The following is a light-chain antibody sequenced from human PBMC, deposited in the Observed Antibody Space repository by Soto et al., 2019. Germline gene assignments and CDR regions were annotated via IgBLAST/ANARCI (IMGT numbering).Light chain of an antibody. CDR2: DTS. V-gene: IGKV3-11*01. CDR3: QERSDWPPT. CDR1: QSVGSY. J-gene: IGKJ1*01. Sequence: NLTLSPGERATLSCRASQSVGSYLAWFQQTPGQAPRLLIYDTSNRATGIPARFSGSGSGTDFTLTISSLETEDFAGYYCQERSDWPPTFGQGSKVDIK.